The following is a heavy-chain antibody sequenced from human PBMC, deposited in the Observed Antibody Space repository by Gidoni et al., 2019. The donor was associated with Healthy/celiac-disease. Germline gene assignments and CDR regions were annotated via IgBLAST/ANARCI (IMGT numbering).Heavy chain of an antibody. V-gene: IGHV1-8*01. D-gene: IGHD2-15*01. Sequence: QVQLVQSGAEVKKPGASVRLSCKASGYTFTSYDINWVRPATGQGLEWRGWMNPNSGNTGYAQKFQVRVTMTRNTSISTAYMELSSLRAEDTALYYCARSLGSRSRVVDYWGQGTLVTVSS. CDR3: ARSLGSRSRVVDY. CDR2: MNPNSGNT. CDR1: GYTFTSYD. J-gene: IGHJ4*02.